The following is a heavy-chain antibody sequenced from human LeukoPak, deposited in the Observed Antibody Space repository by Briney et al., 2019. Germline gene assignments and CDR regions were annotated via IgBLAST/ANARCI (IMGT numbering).Heavy chain of an antibody. CDR3: ARIGFGTYGDSPESGY. D-gene: IGHD4-17*01. V-gene: IGHV3-33*01. J-gene: IGHJ4*02. CDR2: LWYDGSKK. CDR1: GFTFRSYA. Sequence: ERSLRLSCAASGFTFRSYAMNWVRQAPGKGLEWVASLWYDGSKKHYADSVKGRFTISRDNAKNSLYLQMNSLRAEDTAVYYCARIGFGTYGDSPESGYWGQGTLVTVSS.